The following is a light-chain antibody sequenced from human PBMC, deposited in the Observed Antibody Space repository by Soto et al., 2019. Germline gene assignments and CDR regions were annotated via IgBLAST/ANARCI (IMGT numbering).Light chain of an antibody. V-gene: IGKV1-39*01. CDR1: QSISSY. Sequence: DIQMTQSPSSLCASVGDRVTITCRASQSISSYLNWYQQKPGKAPKLLIYAASSLQSGVPSRFSGSGSGTDFTLTISSLQPEDFATYYCQQSYSTPLLTFGGGTKVDIK. CDR3: QQSYSTPLLT. CDR2: AAS. J-gene: IGKJ4*01.